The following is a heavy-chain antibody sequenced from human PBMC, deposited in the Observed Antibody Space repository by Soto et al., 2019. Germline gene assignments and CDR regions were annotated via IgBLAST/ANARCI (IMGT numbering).Heavy chain of an antibody. J-gene: IGHJ4*02. CDR3: VRNIHGDY. D-gene: IGHD2-15*01. CDR1: GFTFNSYW. V-gene: IGHV3-74*01. CDR2: IDGNEDSTT. Sequence: EVQLVESGGGLVQPGGSLRLSCAASGFTFNSYWMQWVRHAPGKGLEWVSRIDGNEDSTTNYADSVKGRFAISRDNVKNTLYLQKNSLRADDTAVYYCVRNIHGDYWGQGTLVTVSS.